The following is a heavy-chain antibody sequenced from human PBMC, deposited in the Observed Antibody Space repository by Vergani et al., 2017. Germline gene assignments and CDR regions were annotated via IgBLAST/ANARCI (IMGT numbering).Heavy chain of an antibody. V-gene: IGHV4-38-2*01. Sequence: QVQLQESGPGLVKPSETLSLTCAVSGYSISSGYYWGWIRQPPGKGLEWFGSIYHSGSTYYNPSLKSRVTISVDTSKNQFSLKLSSVTAADTAVYYCARHPLYYDSSDWGQGTLVTVSS. CDR2: IYHSGST. CDR3: ARHPLYYDSSD. J-gene: IGHJ4*02. D-gene: IGHD3-22*01. CDR1: GYSISSGYY.